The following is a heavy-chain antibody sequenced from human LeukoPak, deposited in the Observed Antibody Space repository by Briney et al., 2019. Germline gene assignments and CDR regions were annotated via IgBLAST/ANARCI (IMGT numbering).Heavy chain of an antibody. V-gene: IGHV3-74*01. Sequence: AGGSLRLSCAASGFTFSSYWMHWVRQAPGKGLVWVSRINSDGSSTSYADSVKGRFTISRDNAKNTLYLQMNSLRAEDTAVYYCAGGCPDYGDYECDWFDPWGQGTLVTVSS. CDR2: INSDGSST. CDR3: AGGCPDYGDYECDWFDP. CDR1: GFTFSSYW. D-gene: IGHD4-17*01. J-gene: IGHJ5*02.